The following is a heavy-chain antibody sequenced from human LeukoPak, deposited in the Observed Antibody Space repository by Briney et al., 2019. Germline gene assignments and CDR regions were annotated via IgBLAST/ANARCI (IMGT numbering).Heavy chain of an antibody. D-gene: IGHD3-3*01. CDR3: ARDFWSGTIAFDI. J-gene: IGHJ3*02. CDR1: GFTFSSYS. V-gene: IGHV3-21*01. CDR2: ISSSSSYI. Sequence: GGSLRLSCAASGFTFSSYSMTWVRQAPGKGLEWVSSISSSSSYIYYADSVKGRFTISRDNAKNSLYLQMNSLRAEDTAVYYCARDFWSGTIAFDIWGQGTMVTVSS.